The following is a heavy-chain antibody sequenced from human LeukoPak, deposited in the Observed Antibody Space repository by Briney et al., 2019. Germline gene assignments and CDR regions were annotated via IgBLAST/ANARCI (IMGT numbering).Heavy chain of an antibody. Sequence: GGSLRLSCAASQFTFRDYTMNLVRRAPGKGLEWVSSISTRSDYIYYAESVKGRFTISRDNAKNSLYLQMDSLRAEDTAVYYCARYVYGVVTSFDYWGQGTLVTVSS. D-gene: IGHD3-3*01. CDR1: QFTFRDYT. V-gene: IGHV3-21*01. CDR3: ARYVYGVVTSFDY. CDR2: ISTRSDYI. J-gene: IGHJ4*02.